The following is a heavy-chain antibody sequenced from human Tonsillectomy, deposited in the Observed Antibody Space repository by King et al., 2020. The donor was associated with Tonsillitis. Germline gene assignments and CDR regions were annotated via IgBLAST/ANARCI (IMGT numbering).Heavy chain of an antibody. V-gene: IGHV3-11*05. CDR1: GFSFNNYY. D-gene: IGHD6-13*01. CDR3: ARAGVAAAVSGSYYRSSWFDP. Sequence: VQLVESGGGLVNPGGSLRLSCAASGFSFNNYYMTWIRQAPGKGLEWVSYISSSSSYIKYADSVKGRFTISRDNARKSLILQMTSLRAEDTAVYYCARAGVAAAVSGSYYRSSWFDPWGQGTLVTVSS. J-gene: IGHJ5*02. CDR2: ISSSSSYI.